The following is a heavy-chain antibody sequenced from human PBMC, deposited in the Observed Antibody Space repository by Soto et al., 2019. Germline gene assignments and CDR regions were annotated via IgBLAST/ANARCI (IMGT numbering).Heavy chain of an antibody. J-gene: IGHJ5*02. D-gene: IGHD1-7*01. CDR1: GYTFTSYG. CDR3: ARDHGYNWNFTSTNWFDP. V-gene: IGHV1-18*01. CDR2: ISAYNGNT. Sequence: QVPLVQSGAEVKKPGASVKVSCKASGYTFTSYGISWVRQAPGQGLEWMGWISAYNGNTNYAQKLQGRVTMTTDTSTSTAYMELRSLRSDDTAVYYCARDHGYNWNFTSTNWFDPWGQGTLVTVSS.